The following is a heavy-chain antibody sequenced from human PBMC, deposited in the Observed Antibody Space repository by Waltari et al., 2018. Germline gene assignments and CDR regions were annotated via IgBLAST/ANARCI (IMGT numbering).Heavy chain of an antibody. CDR1: VGSFRSSSYY. D-gene: IGHD1-1*01. CDR2: IYYTGTT. V-gene: IGHV4-39*01. CDR3: AKRIQQNGLDL. Sequence: QLQLQESGPGLAKPSETLSLPCTVPVGSFRSSSYYGSCHRQPPGKGLEWIGSIYYTGTTYYNPSLKSRLTISVDTSKNQFSLKLTSVTAADTAVYYCAKRIQQNGLDLWGQGTTVIVS. J-gene: IGHJ6*02.